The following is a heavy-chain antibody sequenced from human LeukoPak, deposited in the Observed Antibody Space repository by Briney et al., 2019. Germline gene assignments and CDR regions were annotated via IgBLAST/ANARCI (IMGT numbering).Heavy chain of an antibody. J-gene: IGHJ4*02. CDR3: ARNKWFGESTPFDY. V-gene: IGHV3-33*01. CDR2: IWYDGSNK. CDR1: GCTFSGYG. D-gene: IGHD3-10*01. Sequence: GGSLRLSCAASGCTFSGYGMHWVRQAPGKGLEWVAVIWYDGSNKYYADSVKGRFTISRDNSKNTLYLQMNSLRAEDTAVYYCARNKWFGESTPFDYWGQGTLVTVSS.